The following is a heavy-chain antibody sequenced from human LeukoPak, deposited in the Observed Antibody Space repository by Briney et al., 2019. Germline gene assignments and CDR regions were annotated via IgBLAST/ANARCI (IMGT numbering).Heavy chain of an antibody. CDR2: IYHSGST. V-gene: IGHV4-59*12. D-gene: IGHD5-18*01. CDR3: ARDVDTAMALDY. J-gene: IGHJ4*02. CDR1: GGSISTYY. Sequence: SETLSLTCTVSGGSISTYYWSWIRQPPGKGLGWIGYIYHSGSTNYNPTLKSRVTISVETSKNQFSLKLSSVTAADTAVYYCARDVDTAMALDYWGQGTLVTVSS.